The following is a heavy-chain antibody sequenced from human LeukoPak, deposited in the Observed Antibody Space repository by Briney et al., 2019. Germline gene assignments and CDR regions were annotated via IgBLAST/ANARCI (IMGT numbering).Heavy chain of an antibody. D-gene: IGHD6-6*01. J-gene: IGHJ6*02. V-gene: IGHV3-74*01. CDR2: IDSDGSAT. CDR3: AKSPRLAARSSWVRSYYYYGMDV. Sequence: GGSLRLSCAASGFTFSSYWMHWVRQAPGKGLVWVSHIDSDGSATNYADSVKGRFTISRDNSKSTLYLQLNSLRAEDTAVYYCAKSPRLAARSSWVRSYYYYGMDVWGQGTTVTVSS. CDR1: GFTFSSYW.